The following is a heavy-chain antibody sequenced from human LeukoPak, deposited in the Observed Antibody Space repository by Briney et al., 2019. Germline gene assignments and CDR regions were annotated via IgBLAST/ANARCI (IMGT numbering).Heavy chain of an antibody. CDR3: TSTGYYYDSSGYSDGS. D-gene: IGHD3-22*01. CDR2: IRSKANSYAT. CDR1: VFTFSGSA. J-gene: IGHJ5*02. Sequence: PGGSLRLSCAASVFTFSGSAMHWVRQASGKGLEWVGRIRSKANSYATAYAASVKGRFTISRDDSKNTAYMQMISLKSGDTAVDYCTSTGYYYDSSGYSDGSWGQGTLVTVSS. V-gene: IGHV3-73*01.